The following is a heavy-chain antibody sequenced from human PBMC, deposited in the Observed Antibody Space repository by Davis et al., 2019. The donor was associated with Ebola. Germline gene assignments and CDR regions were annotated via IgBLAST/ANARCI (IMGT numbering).Heavy chain of an antibody. CDR1: GGSISSSSYY. J-gene: IGHJ5*02. CDR2: INYSGST. Sequence: PSETLSLTCTVSGGSISSSSYYWGWIRQPPGKGLEWIGSINYSGSTYYNPSLKSRVTISVDTSKNQFSLNLSSVTAADTAVYYCARAPIAGAGTRWGTRWFDPWGQGTPVSVSS. CDR3: ARAPIAGAGTRWGTRWFDP. D-gene: IGHD6-13*01. V-gene: IGHV4-39*07.